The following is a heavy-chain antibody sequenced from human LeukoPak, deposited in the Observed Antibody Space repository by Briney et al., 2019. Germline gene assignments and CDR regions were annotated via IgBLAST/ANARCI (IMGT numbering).Heavy chain of an antibody. J-gene: IGHJ4*02. CDR2: IDYSGST. Sequence: SETLSLTCSVSGGSITSYYWSWIRQPAGKGLEWIGYIDYSGSTNYNPSLKSRVTISVDTSKNQFSLQLGSVTAADTAVYYCARHIIYSKKPSFDHWGQGTLVTVSS. V-gene: IGHV4-59*01. CDR3: ARHIIYSKKPSFDH. CDR1: GGSITSYY. D-gene: IGHD4-11*01.